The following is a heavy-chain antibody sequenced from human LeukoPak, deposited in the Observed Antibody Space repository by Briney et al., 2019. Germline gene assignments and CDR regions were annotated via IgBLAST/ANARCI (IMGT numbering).Heavy chain of an antibody. CDR1: GGTFSSYA. Sequence: ASVKVSCKASGGTFSSYAISWVRQAPGQGLEWMGGIIPIFGTANYAQKFQGRVTIITDESTSTAYMELSSLRSEDTAVYYCAASYSSSSGSDYWGQGTLVTVSP. J-gene: IGHJ4*02. D-gene: IGHD6-6*01. V-gene: IGHV1-69*05. CDR3: AASYSSSSGSDY. CDR2: IIPIFGTA.